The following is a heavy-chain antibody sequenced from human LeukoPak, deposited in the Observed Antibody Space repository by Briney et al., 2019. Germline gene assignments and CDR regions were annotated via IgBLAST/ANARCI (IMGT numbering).Heavy chain of an antibody. D-gene: IGHD5-24*01. CDR2: IWYDGSNK. Sequence: GRSLRLSCAASGFTFSSYGMHWVRQAPGKGLEWVAVIWYDGSNKYYADSVKGRFTISRGNSKNTLYLQMNSLRAEDTAVYYCAKDLSWGGYNLWGQGTLVTVSS. CDR1: GFTFSSYG. CDR3: AKDLSWGGYNL. V-gene: IGHV3-33*06. J-gene: IGHJ4*02.